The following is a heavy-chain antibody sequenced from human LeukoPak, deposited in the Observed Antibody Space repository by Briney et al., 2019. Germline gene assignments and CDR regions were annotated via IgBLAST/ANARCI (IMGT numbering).Heavy chain of an antibody. CDR2: INWNGGST. Sequence: GGSLRLSCAASGFTFDDYGMSWVRQAPGKGLEWVSGINWNGGSTGYADSVKGRFTISRDNSKNTLYLQMNSLSAEDTAVYYCAKDLGGKPYYYYGMDVWGQGTTVTVSS. J-gene: IGHJ6*02. V-gene: IGHV3-20*04. CDR3: AKDLGGKPYYYYGMDV. CDR1: GFTFDDYG.